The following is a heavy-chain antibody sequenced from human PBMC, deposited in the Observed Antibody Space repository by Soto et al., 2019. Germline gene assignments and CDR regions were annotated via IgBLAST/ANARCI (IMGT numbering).Heavy chain of an antibody. CDR3: AKVRTTVTTGRSGFPDY. CDR1: GFTVNSHA. Sequence: PGGSLRLSCAASGFTVNSHAMSWVRQAPGKGLEWVASISGSGDGTYYGDSVKGRFTISRDNSKNTLYLQMNSLRAEDTAVYYCAKVRTTVTTGRSGFPDYWGQGTLVTVSS. CDR2: ISGSGDGT. J-gene: IGHJ4*02. V-gene: IGHV3-23*01. D-gene: IGHD4-17*01.